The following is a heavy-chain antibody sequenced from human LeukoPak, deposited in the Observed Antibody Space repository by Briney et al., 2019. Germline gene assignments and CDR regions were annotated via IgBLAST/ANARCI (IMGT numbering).Heavy chain of an antibody. D-gene: IGHD6-19*01. V-gene: IGHV4-59*08. CDR1: GGSISTYY. Sequence: SETLSLTCTVSGGSISTYYWSWIRQPPGKGLEWIGYIFYSGSTTYNPSLKSRVTISVDTSKNQFSLKLSSVTAADTAVYYCARRPVAGTWFDPWGQGTLVTVSS. J-gene: IGHJ5*02. CDR2: IFYSGST. CDR3: ARRPVAGTWFDP.